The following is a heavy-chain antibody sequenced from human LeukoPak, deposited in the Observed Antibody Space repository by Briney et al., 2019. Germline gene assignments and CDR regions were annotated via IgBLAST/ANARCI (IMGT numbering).Heavy chain of an antibody. CDR3: ARDLEGAFDI. CDR2: ISWNGGST. Sequence: GGSLRLSCAASGFSFDDYAMHWVRQAPGKGLGWVSGISWNGGSTGYADSVKGRFTISRDNAKNSLYLQMNSLRAEDTALYHCARDLEGAFDIWGQGTMVTVSS. CDR1: GFSFDDYA. J-gene: IGHJ3*02. V-gene: IGHV3-20*01.